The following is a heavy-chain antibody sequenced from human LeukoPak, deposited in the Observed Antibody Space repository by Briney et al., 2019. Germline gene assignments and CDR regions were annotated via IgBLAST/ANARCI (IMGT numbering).Heavy chain of an antibody. CDR2: ISAYDGNT. CDR3: ARDSGSAVTPYYYYGMDV. Sequence: ASVRVSCKASGYTFTSYGISWVRQAPGQGLEWMGWISAYDGNTNYAQKPQGRVTMTTDTSTSTAYMELRSLRSDDTAVYYCARDSGSAVTPYYYYGMDVWGKGTTVTVSS. J-gene: IGHJ6*04. V-gene: IGHV1-18*04. D-gene: IGHD4-17*01. CDR1: GYTFTSYG.